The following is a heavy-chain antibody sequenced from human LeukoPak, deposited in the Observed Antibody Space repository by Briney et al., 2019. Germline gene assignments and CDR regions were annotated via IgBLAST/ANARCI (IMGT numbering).Heavy chain of an antibody. V-gene: IGHV3-48*03. CDR3: ARAYYDILTGYYWYYFDY. Sequence: GGSLRLSCAASGFSFRNYAMNWVRQAPGKGLEWVSYISSSGSTIYYADSVKGRFTISRDNAKNSLYLQMNSLRAEDTAVYYCARAYYDILTGYYWYYFDYWGQGTLVTVSS. CDR2: ISSSGSTI. CDR1: GFSFRNYA. J-gene: IGHJ4*02. D-gene: IGHD3-9*01.